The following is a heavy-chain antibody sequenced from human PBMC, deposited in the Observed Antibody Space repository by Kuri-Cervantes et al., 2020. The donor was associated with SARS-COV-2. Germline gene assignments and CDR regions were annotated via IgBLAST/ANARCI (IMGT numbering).Heavy chain of an antibody. CDR3: ARGGYCSGGSCYSVYYYYYYGMDV. Sequence: GGSLRLSCAASGFTFSSYAMHWVRQAPGKGLEWVAVISYDGSNKYYADSVKGRFTISRDNAKNSLYLQMNSLRAEDTAVYYCARGGYCSGGSCYSVYYYYYYGMDVWGQGTTVTVSS. CDR2: ISYDGSNK. V-gene: IGHV3-30-3*01. CDR1: GFTFSSYA. D-gene: IGHD2-15*01. J-gene: IGHJ6*02.